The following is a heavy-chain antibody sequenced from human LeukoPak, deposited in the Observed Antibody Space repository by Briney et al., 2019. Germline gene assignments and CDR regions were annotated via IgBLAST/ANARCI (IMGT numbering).Heavy chain of an antibody. CDR1: GYTFTGCY. V-gene: IGHV1-2*02. Sequence: ASVKVSCKASGYTFTGCYMHWVRQAPGQGLEWMGWINPNSGGTNYAQKFQGRVTMTRDTSISTAYMELSRLRSDDTAVYYCARGYCSSTSCYFLHYYYYGMDVWGQGTTVTVSS. CDR3: ARGYCSSTSCYFLHYYYYGMDV. CDR2: INPNSGGT. J-gene: IGHJ6*02. D-gene: IGHD2-2*01.